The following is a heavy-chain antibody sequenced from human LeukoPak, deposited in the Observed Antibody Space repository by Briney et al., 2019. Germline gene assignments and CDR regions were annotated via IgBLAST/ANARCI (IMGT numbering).Heavy chain of an antibody. CDR2: IKSKTDGGTT. J-gene: IGHJ4*02. Sequence: GGSLRLSCAASGFTFSNAWMNWVRQAPGKGLEWVGRIKSKTDGGTTDYAAPVKGRFTISRDDSKNTLYLQMNSLKTEDTAVYYCTTTGGLRYGDYFDYRGQGTLVTVSS. V-gene: IGHV3-15*07. D-gene: IGHD4-17*01. CDR1: GFTFSNAW. CDR3: TTTGGLRYGDYFDY.